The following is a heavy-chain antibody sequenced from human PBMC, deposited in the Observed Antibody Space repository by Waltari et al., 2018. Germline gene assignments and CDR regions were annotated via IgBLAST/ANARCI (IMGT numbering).Heavy chain of an antibody. D-gene: IGHD6-19*01. J-gene: IGHJ6*02. Sequence: EVQLVESGVGLVQPGRSLRLSCAASGFTFAAYAMHCLRQAPGKGREWVSGISWNSGSIGYADSVKGRFTISRDNAKNSLYLQMNSLRAEDTALYYCAKDIGGGSGWFYYYYGMDVWGQGTTVTVSS. V-gene: IGHV3-9*01. CDR3: AKDIGGGSGWFYYYYGMDV. CDR2: ISWNSGSI. CDR1: GFTFAAYA.